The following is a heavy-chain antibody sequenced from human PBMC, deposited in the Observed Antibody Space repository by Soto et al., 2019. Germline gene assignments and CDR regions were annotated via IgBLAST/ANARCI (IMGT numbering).Heavy chain of an antibody. CDR2: INAGNGNT. D-gene: IGHD5-12*01. CDR3: ARDPHPIDSGYDYYFDY. CDR1: GYTFTDYF. Sequence: ASVKVSCKASGYTFTDYFMNWMRQAPGQRLEWMGWINAGNGNTKYSQKLQGRVTITRDTSASTAYMQLSSLRSEDTAVYYCARDPHPIDSGYDYYFDYWGQGTLVTVSS. J-gene: IGHJ4*02. V-gene: IGHV1-3*01.